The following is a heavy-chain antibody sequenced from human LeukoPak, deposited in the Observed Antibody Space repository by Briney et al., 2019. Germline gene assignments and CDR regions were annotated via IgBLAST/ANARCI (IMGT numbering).Heavy chain of an antibody. J-gene: IGHJ3*02. Sequence: GGSLRPSCAASGFTFSSYAMSWVRQAPGKGLEWVSAISGSGGSTYYADSVKGRFTISRDNSKNTLYLQMNSLRAEDTAVYYCAKAIEQWLVRDGAFDIWGQGTMVTVSS. V-gene: IGHV3-23*01. CDR2: ISGSGGST. CDR3: AKAIEQWLVRDGAFDI. CDR1: GFTFSSYA. D-gene: IGHD6-19*01.